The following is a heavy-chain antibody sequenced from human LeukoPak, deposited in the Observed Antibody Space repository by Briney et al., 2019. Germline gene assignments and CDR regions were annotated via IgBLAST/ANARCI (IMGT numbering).Heavy chain of an antibody. CDR1: GFTFSSYG. J-gene: IGHJ4*02. D-gene: IGHD2-2*01. Sequence: AGGSLRLSCAASGFTFSSYGMHWVRQAPGKGLEWVAFIRYDGSNKYYADSVKGRFTISRDNSKNTLYLQMNSLRAEDTAVYYCAKDLYQLLTPSRLDYWGQGTLVTVSS. CDR3: AKDLYQLLTPSRLDY. V-gene: IGHV3-30*02. CDR2: IRYDGSNK.